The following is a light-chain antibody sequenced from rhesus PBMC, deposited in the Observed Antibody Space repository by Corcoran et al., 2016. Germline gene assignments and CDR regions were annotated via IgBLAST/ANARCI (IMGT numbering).Light chain of an antibody. J-gene: IGKJ4*01. Sequence: DIVMTQTPLSLPVTPGEPASISCRSSQSLLHSGGKTYLYCYLQQPGQSPPLLIYEVSNRASGVPARFSGMGSGMDCTVKISRVEAEDVGVYYCMQGIQLPLTCGGGTKVEIK. CDR1: QSLLHSGGKTY. CDR3: MQGIQLPLT. CDR2: EVS. V-gene: IGKV2S15*01.